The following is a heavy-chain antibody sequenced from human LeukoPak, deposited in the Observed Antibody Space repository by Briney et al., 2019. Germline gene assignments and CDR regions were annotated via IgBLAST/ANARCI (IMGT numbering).Heavy chain of an antibody. J-gene: IGHJ4*02. CDR3: ARHFHGDPQPYHFDY. D-gene: IGHD2-21*02. CDR1: GGSVSTSGYL. Sequence: ASQTLSLTCAVSGGSVSTSGYLWAWIRQHPGKGLEYIGYIDHSGSTNYNPSLKSRLTISADTSKNQFSLKVTSVTAADTAIYYCARHFHGDPQPYHFDYWGQGLLVTVSS. V-gene: IGHV4-31*11. CDR2: IDHSGST.